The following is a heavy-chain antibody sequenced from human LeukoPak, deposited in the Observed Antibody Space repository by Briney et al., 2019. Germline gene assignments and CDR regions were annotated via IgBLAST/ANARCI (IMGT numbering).Heavy chain of an antibody. CDR2: ISSSGNAM. CDR1: GFTFSDYH. CDR3: AREIAAAGTDY. Sequence: GGSLRLSCSASGFTFSDYHMSWIRQAPGKGLEWVSYISSSGNAMYYADSVKGRFTISRDNAKNSLYLQMNSLRAEDTAVYYCAREIAAAGTDYWGQGTLVTVSS. D-gene: IGHD6-13*01. J-gene: IGHJ4*02. V-gene: IGHV3-11*04.